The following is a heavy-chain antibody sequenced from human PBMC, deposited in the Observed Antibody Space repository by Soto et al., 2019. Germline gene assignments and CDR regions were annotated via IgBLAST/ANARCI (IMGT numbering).Heavy chain of an antibody. D-gene: IGHD6-13*01. J-gene: IGHJ4*02. V-gene: IGHV3-11*01. Sequence: QVQLVESGGGLVKPGGSQRLSCAAFGFTFSDYYMSWIRQAPGKGPEWVSCISSSGTTRYNADSVKGRFTISRDNAKNSLYLQMNSLRAEDTAVYYCARALWSHTSSWYYFDYWGQGTLVTVSS. CDR1: GFTFSDYY. CDR2: ISSSGTTR. CDR3: ARALWSHTSSWYYFDY.